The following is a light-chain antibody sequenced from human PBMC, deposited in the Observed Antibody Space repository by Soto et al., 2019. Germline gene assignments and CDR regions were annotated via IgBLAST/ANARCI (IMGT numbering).Light chain of an antibody. V-gene: IGKV1-39*01. Sequence: DIQMTQSPSSLSASIGDRVTITCRAGQSIGNXLNWYQQKPGKAPNLLIYATSSLQSGVPSSFSGSGSGTEFTLTISSLQREXXXXYYCQQSYSSTWTFGXGTXVEIK. CDR1: QSIGNX. CDR2: ATS. CDR3: QQSYSSTWT. J-gene: IGKJ1*01.